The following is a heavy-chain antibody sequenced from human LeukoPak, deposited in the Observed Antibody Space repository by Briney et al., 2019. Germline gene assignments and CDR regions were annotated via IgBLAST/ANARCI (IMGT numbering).Heavy chain of an antibody. CDR3: ARVRDSSGYYWYYYYYYGMDV. CDR1: GFTFSSYA. Sequence: GGSLRLSCAASGFTFSSYAMHWVRQAPGKGLEWVAVISHDGSNKYYADSVKGRFTISRDNSKNTLYLQMNSLRAEDTAVYYCARVRDSSGYYWYYYYYYGMDVWGQGTTVTVSS. V-gene: IGHV3-30-3*01. J-gene: IGHJ6*02. D-gene: IGHD3-22*01. CDR2: ISHDGSNK.